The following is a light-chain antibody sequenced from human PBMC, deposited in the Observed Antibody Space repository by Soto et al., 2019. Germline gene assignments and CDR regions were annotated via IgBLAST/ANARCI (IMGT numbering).Light chain of an antibody. CDR3: QQYNSWPLT. CDR1: QSVSTN. Sequence: ETVMTQSPATLSVSPGERATLSCRASQSVSTNLAWYQQKPDQTPRLLIYDASIRATSGPANFSGSGSGTEFTLTIGSLQSEDFAVYYCQQYNSWPLTFGGGTKVDTK. V-gene: IGKV3-15*01. J-gene: IGKJ4*01. CDR2: DAS.